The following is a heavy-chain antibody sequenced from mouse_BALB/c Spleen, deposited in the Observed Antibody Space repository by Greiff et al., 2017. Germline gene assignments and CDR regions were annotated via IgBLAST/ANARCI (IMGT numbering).Heavy chain of an antibody. CDR2: IRLKSNNYAT. CDR3: TRHIYYDYDGAWFAY. Sequence: DVKLQESGGGLVQPGGSMKLSCVASGFTFSNYWMNWVRQSPEKGLEWVAEIRLKSNNYATHYAESVKGRFTISRDDSKSSVYLQMNNLRAEDTGIYYCTRHIYYDYDGAWFAYWGQGTLVTVSA. CDR1: GFTFSNYW. D-gene: IGHD2-4*01. J-gene: IGHJ3*01. V-gene: IGHV6-6*02.